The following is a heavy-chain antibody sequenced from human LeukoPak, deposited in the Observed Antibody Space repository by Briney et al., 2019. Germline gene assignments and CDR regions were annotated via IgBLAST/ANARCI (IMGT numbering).Heavy chain of an antibody. CDR3: ARATGDYVWGSYRHYYFDY. Sequence: GGSLRLSCIASGFIVTTNYMTWVRQAPGKGLEWVALLDSAGDRYYADSVKGRFTISRDNSKNTLYLQMNSLRAEDTAVYYCARATGDYVWGSYRHYYFDYWGQGTLVTVSS. J-gene: IGHJ4*02. V-gene: IGHV3-53*01. CDR2: LDSAGDR. D-gene: IGHD3-16*02. CDR1: GFIVTTNY.